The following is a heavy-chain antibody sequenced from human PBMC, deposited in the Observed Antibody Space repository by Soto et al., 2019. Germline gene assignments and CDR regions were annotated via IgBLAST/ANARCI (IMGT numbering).Heavy chain of an antibody. V-gene: IGHV4-4*07. D-gene: IGHD2-2*01. CDR2: IYTSGST. Sequence: QVQLQESGPGLVKPSETLSLTCTVSGGSISSYYWSWIRQPAGKGLEWIGRIYTSGSTNYNPSLKSRVTMSVDTSKNQFSLKLSSVTAADTAVYYCARDVMVPAAMARYYYYGMDVWGQGTTVTVSS. CDR1: GGSISSYY. J-gene: IGHJ6*02. CDR3: ARDVMVPAAMARYYYYGMDV.